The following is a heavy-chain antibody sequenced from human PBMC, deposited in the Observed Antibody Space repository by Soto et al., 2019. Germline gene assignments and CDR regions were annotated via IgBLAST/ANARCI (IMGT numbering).Heavy chain of an antibody. D-gene: IGHD6-19*01. CDR3: AKNLGAAYSSGWYDS. CDR1: GFTFSSYA. Sequence: ELLESGGGLVQPGGSLRLSCAASGFTFSSYAMTWVRQAPGKGLEWVSGISGSGGSTYYAASVKGRFTSSRDNSKNTLYLQMNSLRDEDTAVYYCAKNLGAAYSSGWYDSWGQGTLVTVSS. J-gene: IGHJ5*01. CDR2: ISGSGGST. V-gene: IGHV3-23*01.